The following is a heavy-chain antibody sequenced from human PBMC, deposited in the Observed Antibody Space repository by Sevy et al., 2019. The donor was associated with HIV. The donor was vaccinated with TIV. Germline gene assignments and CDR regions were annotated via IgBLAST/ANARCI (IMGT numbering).Heavy chain of an antibody. CDR3: ARDRDMVRGVILDY. J-gene: IGHJ4*02. CDR1: GFTFSSYT. V-gene: IGHV3-30-3*01. Sequence: GGSLRLSCAASGFTFSSYTMHWVRQAPGKGLEWVTAISYDGSNKYYADSVKGRFTISRDNSKNTLYLQMNSLRAEDTAVYYCARDRDMVRGVILDYWGQGTLVTVSS. CDR2: ISYDGSNK. D-gene: IGHD3-10*01.